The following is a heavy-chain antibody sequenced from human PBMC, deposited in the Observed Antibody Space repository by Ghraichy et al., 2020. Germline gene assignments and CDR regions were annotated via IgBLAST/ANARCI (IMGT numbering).Heavy chain of an antibody. CDR1: GGSITSGGYY. CDR2: IYYSGST. J-gene: IGHJ4*02. V-gene: IGHV4-31*03. CDR3: ARDGGYGSGSYHFDY. D-gene: IGHD3-10*01. Sequence: SETLSLTCTVSGGSITSGGYYWSWIRQHPGKGLEWIGYIYYSGSTSYNPSLKSRVTISVDTSKKQFSLKLSSVTDADTAVYYCARDGGYGSGSYHFDYWGQGTLVTVSS.